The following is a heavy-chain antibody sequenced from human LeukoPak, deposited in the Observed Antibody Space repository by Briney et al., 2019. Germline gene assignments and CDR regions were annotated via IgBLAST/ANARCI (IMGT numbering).Heavy chain of an antibody. Sequence: SETLSPTCTVSGGSISSSSYYWGWIRQPPGKGLEWIGNTYYSGSTYYNPSLKSRVTISVDTSKNQFSLNLSSVTAADTAIYYCARHEWTTSNLFDPWGQGTLVTVSS. CDR2: TYYSGST. CDR3: ARHEWTTSNLFDP. D-gene: IGHD4-11*01. V-gene: IGHV4-39*01. CDR1: GGSISSSSYY. J-gene: IGHJ5*02.